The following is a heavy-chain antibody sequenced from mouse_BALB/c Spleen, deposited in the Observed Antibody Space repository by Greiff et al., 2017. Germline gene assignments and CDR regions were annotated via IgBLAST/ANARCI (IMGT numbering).Heavy chain of an antibody. CDR3: VRGGRYENYAMDY. V-gene: IGHV1-37*01. CDR2: INPYNGDT. Sequence: VQLQQSGPELVKPGASVTISCKASGYSFTGYFMNWVKQSHGKSLEWIGRINPYNGDTFYNQKFKGTATLTVDKSSSTAHMELLSLTSEDSAVYYCVRGGRYENYAMDYWGQGTSVTVSS. J-gene: IGHJ4*01. CDR1: GYSFTGYF. D-gene: IGHD2-14*01.